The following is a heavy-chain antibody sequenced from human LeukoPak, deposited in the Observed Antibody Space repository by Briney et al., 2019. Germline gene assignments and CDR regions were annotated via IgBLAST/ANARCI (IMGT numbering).Heavy chain of an antibody. V-gene: IGHV1-2*02. CDR2: INPNSGGT. J-gene: IGHJ4*02. CDR3: AREDSYLPAW. CDR1: GYIFTGYY. Sequence: GASVKVSCKASGYIFTGYYMHWVRQAPGQGLEWMGWINPNSGGTNYAQKFQGRVTMTRDTSIRTAYMELSRLRSDDTAVYYCAREDSYLPAWWGQGTLVTVSS. D-gene: IGHD5-18*01.